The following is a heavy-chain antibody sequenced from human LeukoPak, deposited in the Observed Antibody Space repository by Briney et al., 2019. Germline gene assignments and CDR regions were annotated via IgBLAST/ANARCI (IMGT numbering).Heavy chain of an antibody. CDR3: ASGRGYMNARYYFDY. V-gene: IGHV4-4*07. Sequence: SETLSLTCTVSGYSMTSHYWGWIRQPAGQGLEWIGRIYSSGSTTYNPSLKTRVTMSVDTSKNQFSLNLSSVTAADTALYYCASGRGYMNARYYFDYWGQGTLVTVSS. CDR2: IYSSGST. J-gene: IGHJ4*02. CDR1: GYSMTSHY. D-gene: IGHD5-18*01.